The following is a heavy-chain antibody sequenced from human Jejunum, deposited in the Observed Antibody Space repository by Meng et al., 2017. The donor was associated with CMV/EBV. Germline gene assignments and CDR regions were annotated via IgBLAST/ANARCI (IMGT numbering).Heavy chain of an antibody. Sequence: GESLKISCAASGFSFSNYWMSWVRQAPGKGLEWVANIKQAGSETNYVDSVKGRFTISRDDAKNSLYLQMDSLRGEDTAVYYCAREGVVGATDFDYWGQGT. J-gene: IGHJ4*02. D-gene: IGHD1-26*01. CDR2: IKQAGSET. CDR3: AREGVVGATDFDY. CDR1: GFSFSNYW. V-gene: IGHV3-7*01.